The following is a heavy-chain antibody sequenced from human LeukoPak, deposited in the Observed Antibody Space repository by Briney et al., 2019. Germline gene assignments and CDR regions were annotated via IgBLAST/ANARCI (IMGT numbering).Heavy chain of an antibody. CDR2: ISYDGSNK. D-gene: IGHD2-2*01. Sequence: GGSLRLSCAASGLTFSSYAMHWVRQAPGKGPEWVAVISYDGSNKYYADSVKGRYTISRDNSKNTLYLQMNSLRAEDTAVYYCARRGYQLPIDYWGQGTLVTVSS. V-gene: IGHV3-30*04. J-gene: IGHJ4*02. CDR3: ARRGYQLPIDY. CDR1: GLTFSSYA.